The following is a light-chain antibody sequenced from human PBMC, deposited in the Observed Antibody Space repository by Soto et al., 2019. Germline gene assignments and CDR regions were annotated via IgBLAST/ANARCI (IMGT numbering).Light chain of an antibody. CDR1: QSLIHSDGNTY. J-gene: IGKJ1*01. CDR3: MQGTHWPWT. CDR2: EVS. Sequence: DVVMTQSPLSLPVTLGQPASISCRSSQSLIHSDGNTYLNWFQQRPGQSPRRLIYEVSDRDSGVPDRCSGSGSGTDFTLKISRGEAEDVGVYYCMQGTHWPWTFGQGTEVEIK. V-gene: IGKV2-30*02.